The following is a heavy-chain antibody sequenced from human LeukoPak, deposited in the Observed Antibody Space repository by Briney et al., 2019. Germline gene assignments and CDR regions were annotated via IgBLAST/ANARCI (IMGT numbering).Heavy chain of an antibody. CDR3: ASPLSAAAGTTPFDY. V-gene: IGHV3-66*01. CDR2: IYSGGST. Sequence: GGSLRLSCAASGFTFSSYAMSWVRQAPGKGLEWVSVIYSGGSTYYADSVKGRFTISRDNSKNTLYLQMNSLRAEDTAVYYCASPLSAAAGTTPFDYWGQGTLVTVSS. D-gene: IGHD6-13*01. CDR1: GFTFSSYA. J-gene: IGHJ4*02.